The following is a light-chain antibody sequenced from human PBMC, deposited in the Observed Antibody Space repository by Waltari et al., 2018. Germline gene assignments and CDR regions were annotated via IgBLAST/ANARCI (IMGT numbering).Light chain of an antibody. CDR3: QSYDLSLSGSRV. CDR2: DNN. J-gene: IGLJ3*02. V-gene: IGLV1-40*01. CDR1: SSNIGAGYA. Sequence: QSVLTQPPSVSGAPGQRVTISCTGSSSNIGAGYAVHWYQQLPGTAPKLLTYDNNNRPPGVPDRFSGSKAGTSASLAITGLQAEDEADYYCQSYDLSLSGSRVFGGGTKLTVL.